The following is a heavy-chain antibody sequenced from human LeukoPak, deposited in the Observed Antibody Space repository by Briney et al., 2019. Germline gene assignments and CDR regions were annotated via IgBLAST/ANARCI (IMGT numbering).Heavy chain of an antibody. CDR2: TTGSGGST. CDR3: AKEGVYDILTGY. CDR1: GFTFSSYA. J-gene: IGHJ4*02. V-gene: IGHV3-23*01. D-gene: IGHD3-9*01. Sequence: GGSLRLSCAASGFTFSSYAMSWVRQTPGMGLEWVSSTTGSGGSTYYADSVKGRFTISRDNSKNTLYLQMNSLRAEDTAVYYCAKEGVYDILTGYWGQGTLVTVSS.